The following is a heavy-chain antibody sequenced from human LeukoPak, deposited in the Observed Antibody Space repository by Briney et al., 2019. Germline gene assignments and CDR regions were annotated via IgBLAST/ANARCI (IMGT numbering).Heavy chain of an antibody. V-gene: IGHV1-46*01. CDR1: GYTFTSYY. Sequence: ASVKVSCKASGYTFTSYYMHWVRQAPGQGLEWMGIINPSGGSTNYAQKLQGRVTMTTDTSTSTAYMELRSLRSDDTAVYYCAREGRAPYYFDYWGQGTLVTVSS. CDR2: INPSGGST. J-gene: IGHJ4*02. CDR3: AREGRAPYYFDY.